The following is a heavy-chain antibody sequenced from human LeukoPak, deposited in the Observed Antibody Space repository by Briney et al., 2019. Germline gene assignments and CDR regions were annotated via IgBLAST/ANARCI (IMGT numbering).Heavy chain of an antibody. CDR2: IKFDGSQK. J-gene: IGHJ4*02. CDR1: GFTFSSFD. CDR3: ARRLPDSGSYSPDY. V-gene: IGHV3-30*02. D-gene: IGHD3-10*01. Sequence: GGCLRLSCAPSGFTFSSFDMHWVRQPPDKGLEWVAFIKFDGSQKYYADSVRGRFTVSRYNSRNMLYLQLDSLRDDDTAVYFCARRLPDSGSYSPDYWGQGTLVTVSS.